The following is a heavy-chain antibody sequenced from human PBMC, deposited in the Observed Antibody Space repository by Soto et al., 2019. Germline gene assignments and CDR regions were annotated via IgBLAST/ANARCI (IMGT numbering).Heavy chain of an antibody. J-gene: IGHJ6*02. CDR3: ARGGPSADLRYFDWSQSPRYYYYGMDV. CDR1: GYIFSDYG. Sequence: GASVKVSCKSSGYIFSDYGITWVRQAPGQGLEWMGWISAYNGNTDYAQKFQGRVTITADKSTSTAYMELSSLRSEDTAVYYCARGGPSADLRYFDWSQSPRYYYYGMDVWGQGTTVTVSS. V-gene: IGHV1-18*01. D-gene: IGHD3-9*01. CDR2: ISAYNGNT.